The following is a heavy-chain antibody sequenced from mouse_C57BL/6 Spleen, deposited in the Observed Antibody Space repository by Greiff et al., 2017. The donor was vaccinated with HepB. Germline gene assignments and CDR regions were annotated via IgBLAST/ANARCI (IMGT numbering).Heavy chain of an antibody. V-gene: IGHV10-1*01. CDR3: VRQGLRNWYFDV. CDR1: GFSFNTYA. CDR2: IRSKSNNYAT. J-gene: IGHJ1*03. D-gene: IGHD1-1*01. Sequence: GGGLVQPKGSLKLSCAASGFSFNTYAMNWVRQAPGKGLEWVARIRSKSNNYATYYVDSVKDRFTISRDDSESMLYLQMNSMKTEDTAMYYCVRQGLRNWYFDVWGTGTTVTVSS.